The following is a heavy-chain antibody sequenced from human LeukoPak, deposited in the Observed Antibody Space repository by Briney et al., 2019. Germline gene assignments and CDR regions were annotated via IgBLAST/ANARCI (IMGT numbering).Heavy chain of an antibody. CDR2: LYSGGDT. Sequence: GGSLRLSCAASGFSVGTKYMNWVRQAPGKGLEWVSILYSGGDTYYADSVKGRFTISRDNSRNTLSLQMNSLRVDDTAVYYCTRVGDHYHWYFDLWGRGTLVAVSS. CDR1: GFSVGTKY. CDR3: TRVGDHYHWYFDL. V-gene: IGHV3-53*01. D-gene: IGHD3-10*01. J-gene: IGHJ2*01.